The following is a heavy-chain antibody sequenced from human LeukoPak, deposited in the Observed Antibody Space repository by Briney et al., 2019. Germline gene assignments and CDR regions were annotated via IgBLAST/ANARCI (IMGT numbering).Heavy chain of an antibody. D-gene: IGHD6-13*01. CDR2: ISGNGDYT. CDR3: AKRGIAAAASFDY. V-gene: IGHV3-23*01. Sequence: GGSLRLSCAASGFTFSSYAMSWVRQAPGKGLEWVSTISGNGDYTYYADSVKGRFTISRDNSKNTLYLQMNSLRADDTAVYYCAKRGIAAAASFDYWGQGTPVSVSS. J-gene: IGHJ4*02. CDR1: GFTFSSYA.